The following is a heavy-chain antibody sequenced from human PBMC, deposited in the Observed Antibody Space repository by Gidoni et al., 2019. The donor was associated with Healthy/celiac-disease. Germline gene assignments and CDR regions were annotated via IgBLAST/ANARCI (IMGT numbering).Heavy chain of an antibody. CDR3: ARVQSITIFGVEDY. Sequence: QVQLVQSGAEVQKPGASVKVSCKASGYTFTSYGITWVRQAPGQGLEWMGWINAYNGITNFAQKLQGRVTMTTDTSTSTAYMELRSLRSDDTAVYYCARVQSITIFGVEDYWGQGTLVTVSS. V-gene: IGHV1-18*01. D-gene: IGHD3-3*01. CDR2: INAYNGIT. CDR1: GYTFTSYG. J-gene: IGHJ4*02.